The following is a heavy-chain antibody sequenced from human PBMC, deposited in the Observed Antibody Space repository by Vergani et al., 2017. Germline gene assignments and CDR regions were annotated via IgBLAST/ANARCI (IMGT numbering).Heavy chain of an antibody. CDR2: IGGSGDST. D-gene: IGHD5-18*01. CDR3: AKDPATSMGF. CDR1: GFIFTNYA. J-gene: IGHJ4*01. Sequence: EVQLLESGGGLGQPGGSLRLSCAASGFIFTNYAMSWVRQAPGKGLEWVSTIGGSGDSTFYADSVKGRFAISRDNSKNTVYLQMNSLRAEDTAVYYCAKDPATSMGFGGQGILVTVSS. V-gene: IGHV3-23*01.